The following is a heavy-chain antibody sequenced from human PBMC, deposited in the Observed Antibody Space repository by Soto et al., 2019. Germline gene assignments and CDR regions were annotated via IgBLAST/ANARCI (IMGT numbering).Heavy chain of an antibody. Sequence: ASVKVSCKASGYTFTSYAMHWVRQAPGQRLEWMGWINAGNGNTKYSQKFQGRVTITRDTSASTAYMELSSLRSEDTAVYYCARDPEQLNVGIGVRGYYYYYYGMDVWGQGTTVTVSS. D-gene: IGHD3-10*02. CDR3: ARDPEQLNVGIGVRGYYYYYYGMDV. J-gene: IGHJ6*02. CDR2: INAGNGNT. V-gene: IGHV1-3*01. CDR1: GYTFTSYA.